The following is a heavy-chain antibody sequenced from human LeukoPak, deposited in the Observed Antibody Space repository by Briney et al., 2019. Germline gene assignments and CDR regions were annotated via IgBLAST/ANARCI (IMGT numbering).Heavy chain of an antibody. CDR3: ARDYLRYCSSTSCQSNWFDP. Sequence: SVKVSCKASGGTFSSYAVSWVRQAPGQGLEWMGRIIPIFGTASYAQKFQGRVTITTDGSTSTAYMELSSLRSEDTAVYYCARDYLRYCSSTSCQSNWFDPWGQRTLVTVSS. CDR1: GGTFSSYA. CDR2: IIPIFGTA. D-gene: IGHD2-2*01. V-gene: IGHV1-69*05. J-gene: IGHJ5*02.